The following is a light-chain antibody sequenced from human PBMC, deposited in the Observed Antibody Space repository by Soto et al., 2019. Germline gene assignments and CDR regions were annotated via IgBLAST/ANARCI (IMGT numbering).Light chain of an antibody. Sequence: SVLTQPSSVSGAPGQSITLSCPGTTSVVGGYNYVSWYQQHPGKAPKLMIYDVTNRPSGVSNRFSGSKSGNTASLTISGLQADDEADYYCSSYTSSSTYVFGTGTKVTVL. CDR1: TSVVGGYNY. V-gene: IGLV2-14*01. CDR3: SSYTSSSTYV. CDR2: DVT. J-gene: IGLJ1*01.